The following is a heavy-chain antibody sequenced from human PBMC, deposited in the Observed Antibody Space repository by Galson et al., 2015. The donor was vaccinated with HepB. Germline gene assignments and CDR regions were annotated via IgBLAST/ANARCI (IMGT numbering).Heavy chain of an antibody. CDR2: FDPEDGET. Sequence: SVKVSCKVSGYTLTKLSMHWVRQAPGKGLEWMGGFDPEDGETIYAQKFQGRVTMTEDTSTDTAYMELSSLRSEDTAVYYCATVWLPVTTSGGWFDPWGQGTLVTVSS. CDR3: ATVWLPVTTSGGWFDP. V-gene: IGHV1-24*01. J-gene: IGHJ5*02. CDR1: GYTLTKLS. D-gene: IGHD4-17*01.